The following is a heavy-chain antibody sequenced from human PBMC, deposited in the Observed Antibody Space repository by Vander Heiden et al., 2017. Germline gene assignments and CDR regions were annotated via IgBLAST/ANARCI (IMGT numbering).Heavy chain of an antibody. Sequence: EVQLLESGGGLVQPGGSLRLSCAASGFTFSSYAMSWVRQAPGKGLEWVSAISGSGGSTYYADSVKGRFTISRDNSKNTLYLQMNSLRAEDTAVYYCAKDFETYYYDSSGSTGDYWGQGTLVTVSS. CDR3: AKDFETYYYDSSGSTGDY. D-gene: IGHD3-22*01. CDR2: ISGSGGST. J-gene: IGHJ4*02. V-gene: IGHV3-23*01. CDR1: GFTFSSYA.